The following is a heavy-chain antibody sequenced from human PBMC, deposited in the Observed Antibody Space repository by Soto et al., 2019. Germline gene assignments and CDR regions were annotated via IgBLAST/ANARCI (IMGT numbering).Heavy chain of an antibody. CDR3: AITAMINRDSSTSFDY. J-gene: IGHJ4*02. D-gene: IGHD5-18*01. Sequence: GSLRLSCAASGLTFSNVWMTWVRQAPGKGLEWVGRIKSKSDGETADVAAPVKGRFTISRDDSKNTVFLEMNSPKSEDTALYYCAITAMINRDSSTSFDYWGQGTQVTVSS. V-gene: IGHV3-15*01. CDR2: IKSKSDGETA. CDR1: GLTFSNVW.